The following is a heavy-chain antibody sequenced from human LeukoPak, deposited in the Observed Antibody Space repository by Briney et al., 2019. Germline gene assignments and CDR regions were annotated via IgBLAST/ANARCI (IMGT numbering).Heavy chain of an antibody. Sequence: PSETLSLTCTVSGSSISSSSHYWGWIRQPPGKGLEWIGTIYYSGTTYYNPSLKSRVTISVDTSKNQFSLKLTSVTAADTALYYCARHQALNWFDPWAREPWSPSPQ. J-gene: IGHJ5*02. CDR1: GSSISSSSHY. CDR3: ARHQALNWFDP. CDR2: IYYSGTT. V-gene: IGHV4-39*01.